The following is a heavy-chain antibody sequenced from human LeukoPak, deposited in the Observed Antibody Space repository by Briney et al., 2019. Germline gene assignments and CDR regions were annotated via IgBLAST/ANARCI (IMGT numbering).Heavy chain of an antibody. CDR1: GGTFSSHA. D-gene: IGHD2-21*02. CDR2: IIPILGIA. Sequence: VASVKVSCKASGGTFSSHAISWVRQAPGQGLEWMGRIIPILGIANYAQKFQGRVTITADKSTSTAYMELSSLRSEDTAVYYCARFPPYCGGDCYSDYWGQGTLVTVSS. V-gene: IGHV1-69*04. CDR3: ARFPPYCGGDCYSDY. J-gene: IGHJ4*02.